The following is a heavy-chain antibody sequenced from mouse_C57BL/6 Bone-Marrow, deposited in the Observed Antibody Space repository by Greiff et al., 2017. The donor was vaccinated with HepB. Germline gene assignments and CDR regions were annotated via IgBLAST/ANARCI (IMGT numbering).Heavy chain of an antibody. J-gene: IGHJ3*01. CDR1: GYTFTSYW. CDR3: ARKAPDGYYWFAY. V-gene: IGHV1-52*01. CDR2: IDPSDSET. D-gene: IGHD2-3*01. Sequence: VQLQQPGAELVRPGSSVKLSCKASGYTFTSYWMHWVKQRPIQGLEWIGNIDPSDSETHYNQKFKDKATLTVDKSSSTAYMQLSSLTSEDSAVYYCARKAPDGYYWFAYWGQGTLVTVSA.